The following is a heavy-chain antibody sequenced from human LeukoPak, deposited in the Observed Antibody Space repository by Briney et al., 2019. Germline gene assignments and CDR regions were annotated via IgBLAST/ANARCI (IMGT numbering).Heavy chain of an antibody. CDR2: INPSGGST. J-gene: IGHJ4*02. CDR1: GYTFTSYY. Sequence: GASVKVSCKASGYTFTSYYMHWVRQAPGQGLEWMGIINPSGGSTSYAQKFQGRVTMTRDTSTSTVYMELSSLRSEDTAVYYCAALPHYYDSSGPNPDYWGQGTLVTVSS. V-gene: IGHV1-46*01. CDR3: AALPHYYDSSGPNPDY. D-gene: IGHD3-22*01.